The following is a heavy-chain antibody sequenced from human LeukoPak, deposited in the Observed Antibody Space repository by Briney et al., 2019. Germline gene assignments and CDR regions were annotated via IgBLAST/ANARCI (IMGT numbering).Heavy chain of an antibody. D-gene: IGHD5-18*01. Sequence: GGSLRLSCAASGFTFDDYGMNWVRQAPGKGLEWVSSISSSSISIYYADSVKGRFTISRDNAKNSLYLQMNSLRAEDTAVYYCARASGDIVETATMGSYWGQGTLVTVSS. CDR1: GFTFDDYG. V-gene: IGHV3-21*01. CDR3: ARASGDIVETATMGSY. CDR2: ISSSSISI. J-gene: IGHJ4*02.